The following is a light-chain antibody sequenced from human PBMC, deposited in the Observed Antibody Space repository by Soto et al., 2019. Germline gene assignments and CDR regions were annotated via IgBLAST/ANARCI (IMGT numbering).Light chain of an antibody. CDR2: DVS. V-gene: IGKV3-15*01. Sequence: EIVMTQSPATLSVSPGERATLSCRAGQGVTTNFAWYQQKSGQSPRLLIYDVSTRATGVPARFSGTGSETDFTFTISGLQSDDSAVYFCQQYNNWPFSFGQGTRLEI. CDR3: QQYNNWPFS. J-gene: IGKJ5*01. CDR1: QGVTTN.